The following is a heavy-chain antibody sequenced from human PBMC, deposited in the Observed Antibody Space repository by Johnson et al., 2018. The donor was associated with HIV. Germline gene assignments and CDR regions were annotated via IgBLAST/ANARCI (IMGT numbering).Heavy chain of an antibody. Sequence: VLLVESGGGLVQPGGSLRLSCAVSGFTFTNYWMHWVRQAPGTGLVWVSRVNNDGGDTIYAVSVKGRFTISRDNAKNTLFLQMNSLRAEDTAMYFCARGGVTGEDHAFDIWGQGTMVTVSS. D-gene: IGHD7-27*01. CDR3: ARGGVTGEDHAFDI. CDR2: VNNDGGDT. CDR1: GFTFTNYW. J-gene: IGHJ3*02. V-gene: IGHV3-74*02.